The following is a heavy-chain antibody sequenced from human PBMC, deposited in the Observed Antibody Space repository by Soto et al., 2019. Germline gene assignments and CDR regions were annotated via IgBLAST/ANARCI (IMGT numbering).Heavy chain of an antibody. CDR2: IYYSGST. D-gene: IGHD6-19*01. V-gene: IGHV4-39*07. Sequence: PSETLSLTCSVSGDSITSSSHYWVWIRQSPGKGLVCIANIYYSGSTYYNPSLKSRVAISVDTSKNQFSLKLSSVTAADTAVYYCAREATPIIAVADKHYYFDYWGQGTLVTVSS. J-gene: IGHJ4*02. CDR3: AREATPIIAVADKHYYFDY. CDR1: GDSITSSSHY.